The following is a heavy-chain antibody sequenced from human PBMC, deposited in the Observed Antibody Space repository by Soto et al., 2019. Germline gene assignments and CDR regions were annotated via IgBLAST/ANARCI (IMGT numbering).Heavy chain of an antibody. Sequence: QVQLVQSGAEVKKPGASVKVSCKTSGYNFTTYGVSWVRQAPGQGLEWMGWISGHTGHTNDAQTFHGRVTMTTDTSKTTAYMALRSLRSDDTAVYHCAKYHPYSTGYYYLDHWGRGTL. CDR3: AKYHPYSTGYYYLDH. D-gene: IGHD6-19*01. V-gene: IGHV1-18*01. J-gene: IGHJ2*01. CDR1: GYNFTTYG. CDR2: ISGHTGHT.